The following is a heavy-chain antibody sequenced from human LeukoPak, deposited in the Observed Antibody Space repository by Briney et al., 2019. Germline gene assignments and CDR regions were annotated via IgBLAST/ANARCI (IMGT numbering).Heavy chain of an antibody. CDR1: GFTFSSYA. Sequence: GGSLRLSCAASGFTFSSYAMSWVRQAPGKGLEWVSSISSTSSYIYYADSVKGRFTISRDTAKNSLYLQMNTLRAEDTAVYYCARASRYDSSGYHPYYFDYWGQGTLVTVSS. V-gene: IGHV3-21*01. CDR2: ISSTSSYI. J-gene: IGHJ4*02. CDR3: ARASRYDSSGYHPYYFDY. D-gene: IGHD3-22*01.